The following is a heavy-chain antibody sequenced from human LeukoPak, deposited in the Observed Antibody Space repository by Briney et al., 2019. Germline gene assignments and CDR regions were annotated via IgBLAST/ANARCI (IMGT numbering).Heavy chain of an antibody. CDR1: GYTFTSYG. D-gene: IGHD3-10*01. J-gene: IGHJ4*02. Sequence: ASVKVSCKASGYTFTSYGISWVRQAPGQGLEWIGWISAYNGNTNYAQKPQGRVTMTTDTSTSTAYMELRSLRSDDTAVYYCARDSYYYGSGREGYFDYWGQGTLVTVSS. V-gene: IGHV1-18*04. CDR2: ISAYNGNT. CDR3: ARDSYYYGSGREGYFDY.